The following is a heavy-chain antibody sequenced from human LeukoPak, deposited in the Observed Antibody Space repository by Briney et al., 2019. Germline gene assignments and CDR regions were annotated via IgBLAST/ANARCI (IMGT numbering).Heavy chain of an antibody. CDR2: INHSGST. J-gene: IGHJ4*02. CDR3: ARGVSDQN. V-gene: IGHV4-34*01. CDR1: GGSFSGYY. Sequence: SETLSLTCAVYGGSFSGYYWSWIRQPPGKGLEWIGEINHSGSTNYNPSLKSRVTISLDTSKNQFFLKLTSVTAADTAVYYCARGVSDQNWGQGTLVTVSS.